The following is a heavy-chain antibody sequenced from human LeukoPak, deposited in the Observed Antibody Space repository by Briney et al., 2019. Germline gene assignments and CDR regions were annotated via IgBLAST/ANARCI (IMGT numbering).Heavy chain of an antibody. CDR2: INANSGGT. D-gene: IGHD6-13*01. CDR3: ARDRLAVAGRGG. V-gene: IGHV1-2*06. CDR1: GYTFTDYD. J-gene: IGHJ4*02. Sequence: ASVKVSCKASGYTFTDYDIHWVRQAPGRGPEWMGRINANSGGTKYAQRFQGRVIMNRDTSISTVYMELTSLTSDDTAVYYCARDRLAVAGRGGWGQGTLVTVSS.